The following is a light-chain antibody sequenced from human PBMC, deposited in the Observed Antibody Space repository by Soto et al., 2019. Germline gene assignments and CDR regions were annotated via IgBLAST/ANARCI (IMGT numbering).Light chain of an antibody. CDR2: EVN. V-gene: IGLV2-14*01. CDR1: SSDIGAYDY. J-gene: IGLJ1*01. CDR3: FLFTTTSTHV. Sequence: QSALTQPASLSGSPGQSITISCTGTSSDIGAYDYVSWFQQHPGKAPKLMISEVNNRPSGVSNRFSGSKSGNTAYLTLSGLQVEDEAEYFCFLFTTTSTHVFRTGSKGTVL.